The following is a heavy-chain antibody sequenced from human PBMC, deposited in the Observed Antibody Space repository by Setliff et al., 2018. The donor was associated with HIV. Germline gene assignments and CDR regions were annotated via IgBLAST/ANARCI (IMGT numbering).Heavy chain of an antibody. CDR2: INPNGGYT. CDR3: ARRGRHAAPGITYYLDY. Sequence: ASVKVSCKASGYIFTDYYIHWVRQAPGQGLEWMGWINPNGGYTNYAQKFLGRVTMTQDTSFTTAYLELSRLGSDDTAVYYCARRGRHAAPGITYYLDYWGQGTLVTVSS. V-gene: IGHV1-2*02. J-gene: IGHJ4*02. D-gene: IGHD6-13*01. CDR1: GYIFTDYY.